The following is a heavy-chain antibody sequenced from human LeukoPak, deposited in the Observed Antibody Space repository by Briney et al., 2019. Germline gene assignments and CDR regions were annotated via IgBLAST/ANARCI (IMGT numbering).Heavy chain of an antibody. V-gene: IGHV4-59*01. J-gene: IGHJ4*02. CDR2: IHYSGST. CDR3: ARGPKTGNTGYDWNY. CDR1: GASISPYY. Sequence: SETLSLTCSVSGASISPYYWSWMRRTPGRGLEWIGYIHYSGSTNYNPSLQSRVTISLDTSTKQSSLNLRSVTAADTGVYYCARGPKTGNTGYDWNYWGQGSLVTVSS. D-gene: IGHD5-12*01.